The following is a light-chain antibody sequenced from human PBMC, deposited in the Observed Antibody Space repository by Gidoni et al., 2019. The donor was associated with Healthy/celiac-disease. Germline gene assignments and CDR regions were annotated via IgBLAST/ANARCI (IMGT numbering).Light chain of an antibody. V-gene: IGKV3-11*01. J-gene: IGKJ2*01. CDR2: DAS. CDR3: QQRSNWPPYT. CDR1: QSVSSY. Sequence: EIVLTQSPATLSLFPGDRATLSCRASQSVSSYLSWYQQTPGQAPRLLIYDASNRATGIPARFSGSGSGTDFTLTISSLEPEDFAVYPCQQRSNWPPYTFGQGTKLEIK.